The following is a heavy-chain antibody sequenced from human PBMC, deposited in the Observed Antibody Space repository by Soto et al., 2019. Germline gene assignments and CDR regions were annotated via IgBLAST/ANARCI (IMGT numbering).Heavy chain of an antibody. D-gene: IGHD2-8*01. Sequence: EVQLLESGGGLVQPGGSLRLSCAASGFTFSSYAMSWVRQAPGKGLEWVSAISGSGGSTYYADSVKGRFTISRDNSKNTLYLQMNSLRAEDTAVYYCAKDPEDIVLMWNAFDIWGQGTMVTVSS. V-gene: IGHV3-23*01. CDR2: ISGSGGST. CDR3: AKDPEDIVLMWNAFDI. CDR1: GFTFSSYA. J-gene: IGHJ3*02.